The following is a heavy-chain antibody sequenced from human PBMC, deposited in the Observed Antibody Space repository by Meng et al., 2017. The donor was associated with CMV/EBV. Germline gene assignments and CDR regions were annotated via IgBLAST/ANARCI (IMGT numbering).Heavy chain of an antibody. CDR1: GGSISSYY. CDR2: IYYSGST. CDR3: ARSAGTRYYYYGMDV. Sequence: SETLSLTCTVSGGSISSYYWSWIRQPPGNGREWVGYIYYSGSTNYNPSLRSRVTISVDTTKNQFSLKLSSVTAADTAVYYCARSAGTRYYYYGMDVWGQGTTVTVSS. D-gene: IGHD1-26*01. J-gene: IGHJ6*02. V-gene: IGHV4-59*01.